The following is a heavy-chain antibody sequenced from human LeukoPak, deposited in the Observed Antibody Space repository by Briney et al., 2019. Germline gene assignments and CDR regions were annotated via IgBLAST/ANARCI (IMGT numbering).Heavy chain of an antibody. CDR1: GFTFSSYG. D-gene: IGHD6-19*01. J-gene: IGHJ4*02. CDR2: ISYDGSNK. Sequence: GGSLRLSCAASGFTFSSYGMHWVRQAPGKGLEWVSVISYDGSNKYYADSVKGRFTISRDNSKNTLYLQMNSLRAEDTAVYYCAKKWAVADPSFDYWGQGTLVTVSS. V-gene: IGHV3-30*18. CDR3: AKKWAVADPSFDY.